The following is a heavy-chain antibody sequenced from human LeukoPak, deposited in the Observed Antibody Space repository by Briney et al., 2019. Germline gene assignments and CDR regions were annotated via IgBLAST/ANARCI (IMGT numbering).Heavy chain of an antibody. D-gene: IGHD1-26*01. V-gene: IGHV1-18*01. Sequence: GASVKVSCKASGYTFTRYGISWVRQDPGQGLEWMGWISAYNGNTNYAQKLQGRVTMTTDTSTSTAYMELRSLRSDDTAVYYCASDVGRAIVGATTLDYWGQGTLVTVSS. CDR2: ISAYNGNT. J-gene: IGHJ4*02. CDR3: ASDVGRAIVGATTLDY. CDR1: GYTFTRYG.